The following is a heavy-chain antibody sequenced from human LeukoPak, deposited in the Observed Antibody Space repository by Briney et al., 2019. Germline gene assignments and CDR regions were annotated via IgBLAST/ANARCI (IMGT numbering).Heavy chain of an antibody. CDR3: AREREGYCTNGVCYRALDY. CDR1: GGTSSSYA. J-gene: IGHJ4*02. Sequence: SVKVSCKASGGTSSSYAISWVRQAPGQGLEWMGGIIPIFGTANYAQKFQGRVTITTDESTSTAYMELSSLRSEDTAVYYCAREREGYCTNGVCYRALDYWGQGTLVTVSS. V-gene: IGHV1-69*05. D-gene: IGHD2-8*01. CDR2: IIPIFGTA.